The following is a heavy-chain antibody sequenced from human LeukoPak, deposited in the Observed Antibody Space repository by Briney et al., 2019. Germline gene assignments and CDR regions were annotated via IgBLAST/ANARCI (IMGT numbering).Heavy chain of an antibody. D-gene: IGHD5-24*01. Sequence: GGSLRLSCAASGFNFDICAMTWVRQAPGKGLEWVSSISGSGTSTYYADSVKGRFTISRDNSKNTLYLQMISLRAEDTAIYYCAKDPGAGVAPTKLDYWGQGTLVTVSS. V-gene: IGHV3-23*01. CDR1: GFNFDICA. CDR2: ISGSGTST. J-gene: IGHJ4*02. CDR3: AKDPGAGVAPTKLDY.